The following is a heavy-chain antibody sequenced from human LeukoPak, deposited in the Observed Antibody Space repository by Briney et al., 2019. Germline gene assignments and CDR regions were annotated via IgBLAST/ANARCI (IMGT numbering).Heavy chain of an antibody. CDR1: GFTFSSYG. D-gene: IGHD4-17*01. CDR3: AKSTTVTQRGYFDY. J-gene: IGHJ4*02. V-gene: IGHV3-30*18. Sequence: PGRSLRLSCAASGFTFSSYGMHWVRQAPAKGLERVAIISYDGSNKYYADSVEGRFTISRDNSKNTLYLQMNSLRAEDTAVYYCAKSTTVTQRGYFDYWGQGTLVTVSS. CDR2: ISYDGSNK.